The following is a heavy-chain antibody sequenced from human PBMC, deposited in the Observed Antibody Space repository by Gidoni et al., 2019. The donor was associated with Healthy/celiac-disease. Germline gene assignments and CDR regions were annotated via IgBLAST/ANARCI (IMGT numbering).Heavy chain of an antibody. V-gene: IGHV5-51*01. J-gene: IGHJ4*02. D-gene: IGHD1-26*01. CDR1: GYSFTSYW. CDR3: ARSPIVGAPALDY. Sequence: EVQLLRAGAEANKPGESLKTFCKGSGYSFTSYWLGWVRQLPGQGLEWMGISYPGDSATSYSPSFQSQVTISADKSISTAYLQWSSLKASDTAMYYCARSPIVGAPALDYWGQGTLVTVSS. CDR2: SYPGDSAT.